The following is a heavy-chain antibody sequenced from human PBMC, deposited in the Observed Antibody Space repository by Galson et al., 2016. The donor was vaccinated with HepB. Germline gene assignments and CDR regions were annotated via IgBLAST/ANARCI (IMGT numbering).Heavy chain of an antibody. CDR3: AAGTMVQGGIIS. CDR1: NYTFISYG. V-gene: IGHV1-18*01. Sequence: SVKVSCKASNYTFISYGITWVRQAPGQGLEWMGWISGYKDNTDYAQKFQGRATMTRDTSISTAYMELSSLRSEDTAVYYCAAGTMVQGGIISWGQGTTVTVSS. CDR2: ISGYKDNT. D-gene: IGHD3-10*01. J-gene: IGHJ6*02.